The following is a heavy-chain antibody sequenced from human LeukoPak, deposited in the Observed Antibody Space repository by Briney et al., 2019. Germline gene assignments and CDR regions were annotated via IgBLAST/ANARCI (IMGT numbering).Heavy chain of an antibody. Sequence: PSETLSLTCTVSGGSISSGSYYWSWIRQPAGKGLEWIGRIYTSGSTNYNPSLKSRVTISVDTSKNQFSLKLSSVTAADTAVYYCAMGDGEFVQDYWGQGTLVTVSS. CDR1: GGSISSGSYY. J-gene: IGHJ4*02. CDR3: AMGDGEFVQDY. D-gene: IGHD3-10*01. V-gene: IGHV4-61*02. CDR2: IYTSGST.